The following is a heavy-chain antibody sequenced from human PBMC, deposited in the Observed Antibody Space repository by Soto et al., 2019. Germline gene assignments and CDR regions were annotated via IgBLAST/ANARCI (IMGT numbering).Heavy chain of an antibody. CDR3: VKQMTTWTDSFFDF. J-gene: IGHJ4*02. D-gene: IGHD4-17*01. Sequence: PGGSLRISCVASGFSFSRYAMTWVRQAAGKGLQWVAGLGPDGRNTFYGESVRGRFTISRDNSRNTLYLQMSSLRAEDTAVYFCVKQMTTWTDSFFDFWGQGIQVTVSS. CDR2: LGPDGRNT. V-gene: IGHV3-23*01. CDR1: GFSFSRYA.